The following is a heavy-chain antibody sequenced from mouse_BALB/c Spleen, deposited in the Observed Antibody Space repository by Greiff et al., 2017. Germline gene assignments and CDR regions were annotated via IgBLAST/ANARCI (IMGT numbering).Heavy chain of an antibody. Sequence: VQLQESGAELAKPGASVKMSCKASGYTFTSYWMHWVKQRPGQGLEWIGYINPSTGYTEYNQKFKDKATLTADKSSSTAYMQLSSLTSEDSAVYYCARSDDGYGAMDYWGQGTSVTVSS. CDR3: ARSDDGYGAMDY. D-gene: IGHD2-3*01. CDR2: INPSTGYT. J-gene: IGHJ4*01. CDR1: GYTFTSYW. V-gene: IGHV1-7*01.